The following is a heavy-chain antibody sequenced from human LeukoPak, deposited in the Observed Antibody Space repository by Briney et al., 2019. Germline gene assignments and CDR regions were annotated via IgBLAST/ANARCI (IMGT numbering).Heavy chain of an antibody. J-gene: IGHJ4*02. D-gene: IGHD3-22*01. V-gene: IGHV3-48*03. CDR2: ISSSGSAI. Sequence: PGGSLRLSCAASGFTSSSYELNWVRQAPGTGLEWVSYISSSGSAIYYADSVKGRFTISRDNAKNSLYPQMKSLRAEDTAVYYCARQSSGYYYFDYWGQGTLVTVSS. CDR1: GFTSSSYE. CDR3: ARQSSGYYYFDY.